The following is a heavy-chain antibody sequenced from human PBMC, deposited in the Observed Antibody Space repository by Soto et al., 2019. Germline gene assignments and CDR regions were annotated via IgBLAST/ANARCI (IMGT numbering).Heavy chain of an antibody. CDR3: ARHPERIAQIGWFDP. V-gene: IGHV3-48*01. J-gene: IGHJ5*02. Sequence: GGSLRLSCAASGFTVGISYMNWVRQAPGKGLEWVSYISSSSSTIYYADSVKGRFTISRDNAKNSLYLQMNSLRAEDTAVYYCARHPERIAQIGWFDPWGQGTLVTVSS. CDR2: ISSSSSTI. CDR1: GFTVGISY. D-gene: IGHD6-13*01.